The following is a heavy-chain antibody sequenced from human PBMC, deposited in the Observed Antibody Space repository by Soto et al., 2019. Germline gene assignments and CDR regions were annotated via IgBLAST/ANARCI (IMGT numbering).Heavy chain of an antibody. J-gene: IGHJ5*02. CDR2: ISYDGSNK. D-gene: IGHD6-19*01. CDR1: GFTFSSYG. V-gene: IGHV3-30*18. Sequence: QVQLVESGGGVVQPGRSLRLSCAASGFTFSSYGMHWVRQAPGKGLEWVAVISYDGSNKYYADSVKGRFTISRDNSKNTMYLQMNSLRAEDTAVYYCAKAKSIAVAVYWFDPWGQGTLVTVSS. CDR3: AKAKSIAVAVYWFDP.